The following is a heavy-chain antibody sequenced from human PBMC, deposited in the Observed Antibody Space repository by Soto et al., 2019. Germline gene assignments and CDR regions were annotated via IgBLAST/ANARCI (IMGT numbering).Heavy chain of an antibody. V-gene: IGHV1-24*01. CDR3: ATAGIVVTSQPQFGY. D-gene: IGHD1-26*01. CDR1: GYSLLALS. Sequence: GASVKVSCKVSGYSLLALSMHWVRQAPGKGLEWMGRFDPEDGETIYAQKFLGRITMTEDTSTDTAHMELTSLRSEDTAVYYCATAGIVVTSQPQFGYWGHGVLVTVSS. CDR2: FDPEDGET. J-gene: IGHJ4*01.